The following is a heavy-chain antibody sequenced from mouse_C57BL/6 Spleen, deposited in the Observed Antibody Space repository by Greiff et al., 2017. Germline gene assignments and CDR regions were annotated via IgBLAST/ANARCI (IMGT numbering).Heavy chain of an antibody. Sequence: EVQLQQSGPELVKPGASVKISCKASGYTFTDYYMNWVKQSHGKSLEWIGDINPNNGGTSYNQKFKGKATLTVDKSSSTAYMELRSLTSEDSAVYYCAKVVTSYYYAMDYWGQGTSVTVSS. J-gene: IGHJ4*01. CDR1: GYTFTDYY. CDR2: INPNNGGT. D-gene: IGHD1-1*02. V-gene: IGHV1-26*01. CDR3: AKVVTSYYYAMDY.